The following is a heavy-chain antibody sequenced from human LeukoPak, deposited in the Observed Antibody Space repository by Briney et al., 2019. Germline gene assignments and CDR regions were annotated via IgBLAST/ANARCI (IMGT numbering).Heavy chain of an antibody. Sequence: SVKVSCKASGGTFSSYAISWVRQAPGQGLGWMGGIIPIFGTANYAQKFQGRVTITADESTSTAYMELSSPRSEDTAVYYCARRLAAAGRSPYAFDIWGQGTMVTVSS. J-gene: IGHJ3*02. CDR2: IIPIFGTA. D-gene: IGHD6-13*01. V-gene: IGHV1-69*13. CDR1: GGTFSSYA. CDR3: ARRLAAAGRSPYAFDI.